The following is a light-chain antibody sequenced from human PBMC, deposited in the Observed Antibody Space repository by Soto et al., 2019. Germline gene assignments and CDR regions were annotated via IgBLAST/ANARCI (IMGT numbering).Light chain of an antibody. Sequence: EIVMTQSPATLSVSPGERATLSCRASQSIGSNLAWYLQKPGQAPRLLIFGASTRAPGIPDRFSGSGSGTDFTLTISKLEPEDFALFYCQQYGNSPLTFGGGTKVDIK. CDR3: QQYGNSPLT. CDR2: GAS. CDR1: QSIGSN. V-gene: IGKV3-20*01. J-gene: IGKJ4*01.